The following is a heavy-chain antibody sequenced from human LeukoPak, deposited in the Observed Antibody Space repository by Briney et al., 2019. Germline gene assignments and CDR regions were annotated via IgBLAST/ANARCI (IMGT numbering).Heavy chain of an antibody. CDR1: GYTFTSYD. J-gene: IGHJ6*03. D-gene: IGHD4-23*01. CDR2: MNPNSGNT. Sequence: GASVKVSCKASGYTFTSYDINWVRQATGQGLEWMGWMNPNSGNTGYAQKFQGRVTMTRNTSISTAYMELSRLRSDDTAVYYCARGTLNSGGNPWGYYYYYMDVWGKGTTVTVSS. V-gene: IGHV1-8*01. CDR3: ARGTLNSGGNPWGYYYYYMDV.